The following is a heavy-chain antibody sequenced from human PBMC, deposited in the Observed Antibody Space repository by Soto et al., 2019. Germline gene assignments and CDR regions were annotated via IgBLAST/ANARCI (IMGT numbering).Heavy chain of an antibody. CDR3: ARRGYYAISAFDI. D-gene: IGHD2-8*01. CDR2: IYYSGST. V-gene: IGHV4-39*01. J-gene: IGHJ3*02. CDR1: GGSISSSSYY. Sequence: QLQLQESGPGLVKPSETLSLTCTVSGGSISSSSYYWGWIRQPPGKGMEWIGSIYYSGSTYYNPPLNSGITISGGTSKKQLPLKRSLVTAADTTVYYCARRGYYAISAFDIWGQGTMVTVSP.